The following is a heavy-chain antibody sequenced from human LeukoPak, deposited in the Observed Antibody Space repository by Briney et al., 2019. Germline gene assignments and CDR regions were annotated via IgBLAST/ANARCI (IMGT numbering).Heavy chain of an antibody. Sequence: GESLKISCKGSGYTFTTYWIAWVRQLPGEGLEWMGIIYPGDSETRYSPSFQGQVTISADKSNTTAYLQWGSLKASDTAMYYCVRHAIMGATKSYFDYWGQGTLVTVSS. CDR1: GYTFTTYW. CDR3: VRHAIMGATKSYFDY. J-gene: IGHJ4*02. D-gene: IGHD1-26*01. V-gene: IGHV5-51*01. CDR2: IYPGDSET.